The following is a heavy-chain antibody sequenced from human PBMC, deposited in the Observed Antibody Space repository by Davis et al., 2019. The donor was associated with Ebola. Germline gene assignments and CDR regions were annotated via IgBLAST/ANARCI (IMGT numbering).Heavy chain of an antibody. D-gene: IGHD6-13*01. Sequence: ASVKVFCKASGYFFTSYYMHWVRQEPGQGLEWMGIINPSGGSTSYAQKFQGRVTMTRDTSTSTVYMELSSLRSEDTAVYYCRYSSSWYFYYYGMDVWGQGTTVTVSS. CDR1: GYFFTSYY. J-gene: IGHJ6*02. CDR3: RYSSSWYFYYYGMDV. V-gene: IGHV1-46*01. CDR2: INPSGGST.